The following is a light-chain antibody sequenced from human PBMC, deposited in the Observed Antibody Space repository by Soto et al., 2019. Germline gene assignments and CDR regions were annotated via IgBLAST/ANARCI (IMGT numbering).Light chain of an antibody. CDR2: AAS. J-gene: IGKJ1*01. CDR3: QQYNNWPSWT. CDR1: QGISSY. Sequence: IRMTQSPSSFSASTGDRVTITFRASQGISSYLAWYQQKPGKAPKLLIYAASTLQSGVPSRFSGSGSGTDFTLTISCLQSEDFAVYYCQQYNNWPSWTFGQGTKVDIK. V-gene: IGKV1-8*01.